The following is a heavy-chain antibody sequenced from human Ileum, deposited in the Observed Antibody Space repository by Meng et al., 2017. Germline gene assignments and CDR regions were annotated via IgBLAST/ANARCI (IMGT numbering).Heavy chain of an antibody. CDR2: INPRGDSP. V-gene: IGHV3-23*01. D-gene: IGHD6-19*01. CDR1: GFTFSSYA. Sequence: VDRLGSGGGWVQPVGALSLSLAASGFTFSSYAVNWVRQAPGKGLEWVSGINPRGDSPIYEDSVKGRFTVSRDNSNNIVYLQMNILRAEDTGIYYCARWEWQYVAYFDSWGQGPWSPSPQ. J-gene: IGHJ4*02. CDR3: ARWEWQYVAYFDS.